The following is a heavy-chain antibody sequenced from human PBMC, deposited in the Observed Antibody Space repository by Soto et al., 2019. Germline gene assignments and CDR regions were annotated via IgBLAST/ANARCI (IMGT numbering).Heavy chain of an antibody. Sequence: EVQLVESGGGLVQPGGSLRLSCAASGFTFRDKYMDWVRQAPGKGLEWVGRIRNKANSYSTEYAASVKGRFTISRDDSKTSLYLQMSSLKTEDTAVYYCATYESARGGDFDYWGQGTLVTVSS. CDR2: IRNKANSYST. V-gene: IGHV3-72*01. CDR3: ATYESARGGDFDY. CDR1: GFTFRDKY. D-gene: IGHD3-22*01. J-gene: IGHJ4*02.